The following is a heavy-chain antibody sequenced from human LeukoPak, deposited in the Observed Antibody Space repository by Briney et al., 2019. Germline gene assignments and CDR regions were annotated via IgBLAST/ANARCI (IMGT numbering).Heavy chain of an antibody. V-gene: IGHV3-23*01. D-gene: IGHD5-18*01. J-gene: IGHJ4*02. CDR3: AKSRLGFREGGYSYGLFDY. CDR2: ISGSGGST. CDR1: GFTFSSYA. Sequence: GGSLRLSCAASGFTFSSYAMSWVRQAPGKGLEWVSAISGSGGSTYYADSVKGRFTISRDNSKNTLYLQMNSLRAEDTAVYYCAKSRLGFREGGYSYGLFDYWGQGTLVTVSS.